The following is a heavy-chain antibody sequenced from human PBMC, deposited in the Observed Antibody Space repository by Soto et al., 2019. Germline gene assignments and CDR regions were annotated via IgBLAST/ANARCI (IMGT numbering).Heavy chain of an antibody. CDR1: GGSINRYY. Sequence: AETLALTCTVSGGSINRYYWSWIRQPPGKGLEWIGYIYYSGSTSYNPSLKSRVTISVDTSKNQFSLKLSSVTAADTAVYYCARDPIGSKDYYYGMDVWGRWTTVIVS. CDR2: IYYSGST. V-gene: IGHV4-59*01. J-gene: IGHJ6*02. D-gene: IGHD3-10*01. CDR3: ARDPIGSKDYYYGMDV.